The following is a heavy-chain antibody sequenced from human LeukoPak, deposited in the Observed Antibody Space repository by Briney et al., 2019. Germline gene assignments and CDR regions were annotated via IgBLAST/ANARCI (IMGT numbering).Heavy chain of an antibody. V-gene: IGHV3-33*01. CDR1: GFNFNDYG. D-gene: IGHD5-18*01. J-gene: IGHJ4*02. Sequence: PGGSLRLSCAASGFNFNDYGMHWVRQAPGKGLEWVAIIWHDGNNKYYADSVRGRFTISRDNSKNTLYLEMNSLRAEDTAVYYCARDGAYSYTYWGQGTLVIVSS. CDR2: IWHDGNNK. CDR3: ARDGAYSYTY.